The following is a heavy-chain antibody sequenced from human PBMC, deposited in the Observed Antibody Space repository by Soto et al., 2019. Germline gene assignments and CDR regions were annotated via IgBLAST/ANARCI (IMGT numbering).Heavy chain of an antibody. V-gene: IGHV1-69*01. D-gene: IGHD3-22*01. J-gene: IGHJ4*02. Sequence: QVQLVQSGAEVKKPGSSVKVSCKASGGTFSSYAISWVRQAPGQGLEWIGGIISIFGTANYAQKFQGRVTITADESTSTAYMALSSLRSEDTAVYYCARDYEDYDSSGYSDYWGQGTLVTVSS. CDR1: GGTFSSYA. CDR2: IISIFGTA. CDR3: ARDYEDYDSSGYSDY.